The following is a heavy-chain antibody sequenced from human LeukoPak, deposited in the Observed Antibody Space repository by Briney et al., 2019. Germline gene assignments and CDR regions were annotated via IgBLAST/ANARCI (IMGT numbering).Heavy chain of an antibody. V-gene: IGHV3-7*01. CDR2: MKEDGSEI. J-gene: IGHJ4*02. CDR1: GFTFSRYW. D-gene: IGHD3-10*01. Sequence: GGPLRLSCAASGFTFSRYWMSWVRQAPGKGLEWVANMKEDGSEIYYVDSVKGRFTISRDNVKNSLYLQMRSLRAEDTAVYYCARDVRYYYGSGSYLPLDYWGQGTLVTVSS. CDR3: ARDVRYYYGSGSYLPLDY.